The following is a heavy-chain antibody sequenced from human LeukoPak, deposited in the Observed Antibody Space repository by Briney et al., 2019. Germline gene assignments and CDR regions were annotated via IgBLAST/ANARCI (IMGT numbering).Heavy chain of an antibody. CDR1: GGSISSSNFY. CDR3: ARYTVVGVDAFDI. D-gene: IGHD2-15*01. J-gene: IGHJ3*02. V-gene: IGHV4-39*07. CDR2: IYYSGST. Sequence: PSETLSLTCTVSGGSISSSNFYWGWIRQPPGKGLEWIGSIYYSGSTYYNPSLKSRVTISVDTSKNQFSLKMSSVTAADTAVYYCARYTVVGVDAFDIWGQGTMVTVSS.